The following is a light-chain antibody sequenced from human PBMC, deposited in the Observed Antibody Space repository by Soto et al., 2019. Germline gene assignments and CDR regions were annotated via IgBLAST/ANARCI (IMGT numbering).Light chain of an antibody. V-gene: IGKV3-20*01. CDR3: QQSGSSPQT. CDR2: GAS. Sequence: EIVLTQSPGTLSLSPGERATLSCRASQSVPNSYLAWYHQKPGQAPRLLIYGASSRATGIPDRFGGSGSGTDFTLRISRQEPEDFAVYYCQQSGSSPQTFGQGTKVEI. J-gene: IGKJ1*01. CDR1: QSVPNSY.